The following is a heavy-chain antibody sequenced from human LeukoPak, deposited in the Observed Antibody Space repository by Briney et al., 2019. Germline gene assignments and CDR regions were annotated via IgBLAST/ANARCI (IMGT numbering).Heavy chain of an antibody. J-gene: IGHJ4*02. Sequence: PSETLSLTCAVYGGSFSGYYWSWIRQPPGKGLEWIGEINNSGSTNYNPSLKSRVTISVDTSKTQFSLKLSSVTAADTAVYYCASRWHGPQGIAAAGNWGQGTLVTVSS. CDR3: ASRWHGPQGIAAAGN. CDR2: INNSGST. D-gene: IGHD6-13*01. V-gene: IGHV4-34*01. CDR1: GGSFSGYY.